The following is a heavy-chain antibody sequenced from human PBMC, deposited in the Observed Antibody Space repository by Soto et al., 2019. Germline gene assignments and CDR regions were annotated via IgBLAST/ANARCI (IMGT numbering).Heavy chain of an antibody. CDR3: AKDFRGAAYYYYYGMDV. J-gene: IGHJ6*02. D-gene: IGHD6-13*01. V-gene: IGHV3-23*01. CDR2: ISGSGGST. CDR1: GFTFSSYA. Sequence: LRLSCAASGFTFSSYAMSWVRQAPGKGLEWVSAISGSGGSTYYADSVKGRFTISRDNSKNTLYLQMNSLRAEDTAVYYCAKDFRGAAYYYYYGMDVWGQGTTVTVSS.